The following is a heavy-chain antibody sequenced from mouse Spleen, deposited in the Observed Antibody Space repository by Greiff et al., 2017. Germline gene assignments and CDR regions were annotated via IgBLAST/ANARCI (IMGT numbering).Heavy chain of an antibody. D-gene: IGHD2-3*01. CDR1: GFTFSSYA. CDR3: ARSYDGYYEFAY. J-gene: IGHJ3*01. CDR2: INSNGGST. Sequence: EVKVVESGGGLVKPGGSLKLSCAASGFTFSSYAMSWVRQTPEKRLEWVAAINSNGGSTYYPDTVKDRFTISRDNAKNTLYLQMSSLRSEDTALYYCARSYDGYYEFAYWGQGTLVTVSA. V-gene: IGHV5-6-2*01.